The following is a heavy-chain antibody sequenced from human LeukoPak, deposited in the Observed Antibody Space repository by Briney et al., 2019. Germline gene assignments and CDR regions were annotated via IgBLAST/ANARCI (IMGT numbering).Heavy chain of an antibody. Sequence: PGGSLRLSCAASGFTFSSYAMHWVRQAPGKGLEWVAVISYDGSNKYYADSVKGRFTISRDNSKNTLYLQMNSLRAEDTAVYYCARNPPFYFDYWGQGTLVTVSS. CDR3: ARNPPFYFDY. CDR1: GFTFSSYA. J-gene: IGHJ4*02. CDR2: ISYDGSNK. V-gene: IGHV3-30*01.